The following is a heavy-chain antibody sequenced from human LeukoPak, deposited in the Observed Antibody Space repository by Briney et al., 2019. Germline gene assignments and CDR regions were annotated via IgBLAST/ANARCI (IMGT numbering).Heavy chain of an antibody. CDR2: IYYSGST. V-gene: IGHV4-59*01. D-gene: IGHD2-15*01. CDR3: ARMQGFCSGNSCYSGSFDY. Sequence: SETLSLTCTVSGGSISNYYWSWIRQPPGKGLEWIAYIYYSGSTNYNPSLKSRVTISVDTSKNQFSLRLSSVTAADMAVYYCARMQGFCSGNSCYSGSFDYWGQGTLVTVSS. CDR1: GGSISNYY. J-gene: IGHJ4*02.